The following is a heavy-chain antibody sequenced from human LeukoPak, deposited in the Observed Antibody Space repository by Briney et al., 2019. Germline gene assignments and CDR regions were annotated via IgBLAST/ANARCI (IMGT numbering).Heavy chain of an antibody. D-gene: IGHD6-13*01. Sequence: ASVKVSCKASGYTFTSYGISWVRQAPGQGLEWMGWISAYNGNTNYAQKLQGRVTMTRDTSTSTVYMELSSLRSEDTAVYYCARAYSSSWYYFDYWGQGTLVTVSS. CDR3: ARAYSSSWYYFDY. V-gene: IGHV1-18*01. J-gene: IGHJ4*02. CDR2: ISAYNGNT. CDR1: GYTFTSYG.